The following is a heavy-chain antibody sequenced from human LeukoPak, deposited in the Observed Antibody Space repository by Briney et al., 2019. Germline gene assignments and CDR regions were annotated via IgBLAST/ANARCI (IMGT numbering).Heavy chain of an antibody. CDR1: GFTFSSYW. J-gene: IGHJ6*02. Sequence: GSLRLSCAASGFTFSSYWMSWVRQAPGKGLMWVSQINSDGSATSCADPVKGRCTISRDNAKNMLYLEMNSLRVEDTAVYFCTRDHGLDVWGQGTTVTVSS. CDR2: INSDGSAT. CDR3: TRDHGLDV. V-gene: IGHV3-74*01.